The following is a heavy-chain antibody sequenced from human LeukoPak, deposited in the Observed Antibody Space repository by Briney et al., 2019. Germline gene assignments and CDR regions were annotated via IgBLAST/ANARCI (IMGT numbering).Heavy chain of an antibody. D-gene: IGHD2-15*01. CDR2: IYESGTT. J-gene: IGHJ4*02. CDR3: ARGAWATRLGS. Sequence: SETLSLTCAVYGESLNSYYWSWVRQPPGEGLEWVGEIYESGTTEYNPSLKSRVTISMVPSKQQFSLSLSSVTAADTAVYYCARGAWATRLGSWGLGTPVIVSS. CDR1: GESLNSYY. V-gene: IGHV4-34*01.